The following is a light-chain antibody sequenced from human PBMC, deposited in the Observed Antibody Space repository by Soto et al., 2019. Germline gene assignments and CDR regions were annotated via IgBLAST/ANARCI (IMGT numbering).Light chain of an antibody. CDR1: QNIRSS. J-gene: IGKJ5*01. V-gene: IGKV3-11*01. Sequence: EVVMTQSPASLSASPGERVTLSCRASQNIRSSLAWYQQKPGQAPRLLIYDASNRATGIPARFSGSGSGTDFTLTISSLEPEDFAVYYCQQRSNWPPFGQGTRLEIK. CDR3: QQRSNWPP. CDR2: DAS.